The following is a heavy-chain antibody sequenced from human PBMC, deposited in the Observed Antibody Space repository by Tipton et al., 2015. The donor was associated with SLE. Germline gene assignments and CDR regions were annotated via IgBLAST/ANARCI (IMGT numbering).Heavy chain of an antibody. J-gene: IGHJ3*01. V-gene: IGHV4-34*12. CDR2: IMPNGRS. D-gene: IGHD5-24*01. CDR3: VRRGDHDTFDV. Sequence: LRLSCTVHRGSFNGYYWGWIRQPPGRGLEWIGEIMPNGRSNFNPSLKSRVTTSEDTSKKQFSLNLSSVSVADTAVYYCVRRGDHDTFDVWGQGTEVTVSS. CDR1: RGSFNGYY.